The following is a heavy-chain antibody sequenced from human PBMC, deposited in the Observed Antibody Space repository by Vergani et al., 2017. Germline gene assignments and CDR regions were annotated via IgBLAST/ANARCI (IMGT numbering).Heavy chain of an antibody. CDR1: GGTFSSYA. D-gene: IGHD1-7*01. CDR2: IKSKTDGGTT. J-gene: IGHJ4*02. CDR3: TTVNDVELPF. V-gene: IGHV3-15*01. Sequence: VQLVQSGAEVKKPGSSVKVSCKASGGTFSSYAISWVRQAPGKGLEWVGRIKSKTDGGTTDYAAPVKGRFTISRDDSKNTLYLQMNSLKTEDTAVYYCTTVNDVELPFWGQGTLVTVSS.